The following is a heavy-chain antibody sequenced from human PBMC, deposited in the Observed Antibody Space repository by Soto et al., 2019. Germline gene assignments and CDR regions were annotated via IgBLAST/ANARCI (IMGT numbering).Heavy chain of an antibody. CDR3: ARAYIPMTTVTTSPRPYGMDV. Sequence: ETLSLTCAVYGGSFSGYYWSWIRQPPGKGLEWIGEINHSGSTNYNPSLKSRVTISVDTSKNQFSLKLSSVTAADTAVYYCARAYIPMTTVTTSPRPYGMDVWGQGTTVTVSS. D-gene: IGHD4-4*01. V-gene: IGHV4-34*01. J-gene: IGHJ6*02. CDR2: INHSGST. CDR1: GGSFSGYY.